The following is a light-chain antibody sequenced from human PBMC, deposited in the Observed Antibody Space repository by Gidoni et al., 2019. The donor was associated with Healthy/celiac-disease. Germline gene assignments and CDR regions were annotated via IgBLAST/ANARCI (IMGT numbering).Light chain of an antibody. J-gene: IGKJ4*01. CDR3: QQYNNWPLT. CDR2: GAS. Sequence: EIVMTQSPATLSVSPGERANLSCRASQSVSSNLAWYQQKPGQAPRLLIYGASTRATGIPARFSGSGSGTEFTLTISSLQSEDFAVYYCQQYNNWPLTFGGXTKVEIK. V-gene: IGKV3-15*01. CDR1: QSVSSN.